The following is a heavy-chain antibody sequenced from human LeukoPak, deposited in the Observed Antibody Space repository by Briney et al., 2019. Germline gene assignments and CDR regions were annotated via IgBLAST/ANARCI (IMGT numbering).Heavy chain of an antibody. V-gene: IGHV1-2*02. CDR2: INPNSGGT. CDR1: GYTFTGYY. J-gene: IGHJ4*02. Sequence: ASVKVSYKASGYTFTGYYMHWVRQAPGQGLEWMGWINPNSGGTNYAQKFQGRVTMTRDTSISTAYMELSRLRSDDTAVYYCAVLRYFDWLFYYWGQGTLVTVSS. CDR3: AVLRYFDWLFYY. D-gene: IGHD3-9*01.